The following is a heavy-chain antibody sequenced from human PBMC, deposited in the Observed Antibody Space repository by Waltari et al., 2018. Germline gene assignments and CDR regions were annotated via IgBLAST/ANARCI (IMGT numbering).Heavy chain of an antibody. V-gene: IGHV3-74*01. Sequence: EVQLVESGGGLVQPGGSLRLSCAASGFTLSSYWMHWVRQAPGKGLAWVSRINSEGSSTSYADSVMGRFTISRDNAKNTLYLQMNSLSVDDTAVYYCAELSSSVFDIWGQGTMVTVSS. D-gene: IGHD1-7*01. CDR1: GFTLSSYW. CDR2: INSEGSST. CDR3: AELSSSVFDI. J-gene: IGHJ3*02.